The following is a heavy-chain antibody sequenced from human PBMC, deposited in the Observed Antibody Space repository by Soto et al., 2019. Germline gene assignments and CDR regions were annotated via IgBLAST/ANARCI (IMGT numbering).Heavy chain of an antibody. CDR1: GFTFSSYY. J-gene: IGHJ6*02. V-gene: IGHV3-72*01. CDR2: IRDKGNSYST. D-gene: IGHD3-22*01. Sequence: EVQLVESGGGLVQPGGSLRLSCVASGFTFSSYYMDWVRQAPGKGLEWIGRIRDKGNSYSTQYAASVKGRFTISRDDSKSSLYLQMNSLETEDTAMYLCVRPSWSDTMKWGGMDFWGQGTTVTVSS. CDR3: VRPSWSDTMKWGGMDF.